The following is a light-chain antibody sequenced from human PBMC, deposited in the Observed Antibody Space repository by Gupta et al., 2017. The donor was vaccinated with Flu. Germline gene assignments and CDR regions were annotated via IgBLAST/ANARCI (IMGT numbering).Light chain of an antibody. Sequence: DIQMTQSPSTLSASVGDRVTITCRASQNIDIYLAWYQQISGKAPKLLIYKASTLGTGVPSRFSGSGSGTEFTLTINNLQPDDSATYFCQQFNGYSYTFGQGTKLEI. CDR1: QNIDIY. J-gene: IGKJ2*01. CDR2: KAS. V-gene: IGKV1-5*03. CDR3: QQFNGYSYT.